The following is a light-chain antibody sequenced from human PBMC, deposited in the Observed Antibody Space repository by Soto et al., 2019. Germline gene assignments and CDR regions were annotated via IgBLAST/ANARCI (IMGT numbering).Light chain of an antibody. CDR1: QSVSNN. V-gene: IGKV3-15*01. CDR2: GAS. J-gene: IGKJ1*01. Sequence: EIVLTQSPGTLSLSPGERATLSCRASQSVSNNLAWYQQKPGQAPRLLIYGASTRATGIPARFSGSGSGTEFTLTISSLQSEDFAVYYCQQYNNWPQTFGQGTKVDI. CDR3: QQYNNWPQT.